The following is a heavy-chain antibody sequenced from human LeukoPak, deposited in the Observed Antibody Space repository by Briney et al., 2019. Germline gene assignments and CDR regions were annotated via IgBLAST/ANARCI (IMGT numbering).Heavy chain of an antibody. D-gene: IGHD6-13*01. V-gene: IGHV3-9*03. CDR2: IRWNSGSI. CDR1: GFTFDDYA. CDR3: AKAGDSSSWTRGLYYFDY. Sequence: PGRSLRLSCAASGFTFDDYAMHWVRQAPGKGLEWVSGIRWNSGSIGYADSVKGRFTISRDNAKNSLYLQMNSLRAEDMALYCCAKAGDSSSWTRGLYYFDYWGQETLVTVSS. J-gene: IGHJ4*02.